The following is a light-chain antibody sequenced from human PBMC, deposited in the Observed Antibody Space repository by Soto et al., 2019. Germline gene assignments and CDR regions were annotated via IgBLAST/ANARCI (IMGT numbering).Light chain of an antibody. Sequence: EIVMTQSPATLSVSPGERATLSCRASQSVSSNLAWYQQKPGQAPRLLIYGASTRATGIPARFSGSRSGTEFTLTISSLQSEDFAVYYCQQYNNWPPYTFGQGTKVEIQ. CDR1: QSVSSN. CDR2: GAS. V-gene: IGKV3-15*01. CDR3: QQYNNWPPYT. J-gene: IGKJ2*01.